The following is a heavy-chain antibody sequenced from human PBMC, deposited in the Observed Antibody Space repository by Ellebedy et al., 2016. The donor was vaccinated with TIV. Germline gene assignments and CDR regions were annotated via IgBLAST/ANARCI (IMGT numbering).Heavy chain of an antibody. Sequence: MPSETLSLTCTVSGGSISSSSDYWGWIRQHPGKGLEWIGCIYYSGSTYYNPSLKSRVTISVDTSKNQFSLKLSPVTAADTAVYYCASHMVRESTWFNPWGQGTLVTVSS. CDR2: IYYSGST. J-gene: IGHJ5*02. CDR1: GGSISSSSDY. D-gene: IGHD3-10*01. CDR3: ASHMVRESTWFNP. V-gene: IGHV4-39*01.